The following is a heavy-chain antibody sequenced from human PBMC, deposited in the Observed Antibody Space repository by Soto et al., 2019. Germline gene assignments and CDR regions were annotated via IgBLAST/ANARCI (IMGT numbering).Heavy chain of an antibody. Sequence: QVQLQESGPGLVRPSETLSITCTVSGGSVNSYYWSWIRQTPGKGPEWIGYIFYSGSTNSNPSLKSRGSMSVDMAKNQFSLRLSSLTAADTAVSYCARVSPSSCGGDCAYFDSGGQGILVTVSS. CDR3: ARVSPSSCGGDCAYFDS. V-gene: IGHV4-59*02. CDR2: IFYSGST. J-gene: IGHJ4*02. D-gene: IGHD2-21*02. CDR1: GGSVNSYY.